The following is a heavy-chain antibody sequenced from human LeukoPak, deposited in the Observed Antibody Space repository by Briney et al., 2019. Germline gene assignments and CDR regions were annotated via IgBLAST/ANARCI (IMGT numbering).Heavy chain of an antibody. D-gene: IGHD1-26*01. CDR1: GFTFSDYY. CDR3: ARDSSGSYPSANDH. CDR2: ISSSGSTI. V-gene: IGHV3-11*01. J-gene: IGHJ4*02. Sequence: GGSLRLSCAASGFTFSDYYMSWIRQAPGKGLEWVSYISSSGSTIYYADSVKGRFTISRDNAKNSLYLQMNSLRAEDTAVYYCARDSSGSYPSANDHWGQGTLVTVSS.